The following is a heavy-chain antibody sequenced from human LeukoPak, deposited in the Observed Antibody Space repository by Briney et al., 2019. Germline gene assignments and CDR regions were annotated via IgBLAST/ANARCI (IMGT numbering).Heavy chain of an antibody. V-gene: IGHV3-23*01. Sequence: GGSLRLSCVASGFTFSTYAMHWVRQAPGKGLEWVSGINGSGGSTYYAGSVKGRFTISRDNAKNTLYLQMNSLRAEDTAVYYCARDWELPTVTNPNWYFDLWGRGTLVTVSS. CDR3: ARDWELPTVTNPNWYFDL. CDR1: GFTFSTYA. CDR2: INGSGGST. D-gene: IGHD4-11*01. J-gene: IGHJ2*01.